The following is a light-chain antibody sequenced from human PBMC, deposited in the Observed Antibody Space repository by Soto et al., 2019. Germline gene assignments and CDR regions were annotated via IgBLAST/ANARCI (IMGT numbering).Light chain of an antibody. CDR2: DVN. CDR3: CSYAGRYTYV. Sequence: QSALTQPRSVSGSPGQSVTISCTGTSSDVGGYNYVSWYQQHPGKAPKLMIYDVNKRPSGVPDRFSGSKSGKTASLTISGLQAEDEADYYCCSYAGRYTYVFGTGTKVTVL. J-gene: IGLJ1*01. V-gene: IGLV2-11*01. CDR1: SSDVGGYNY.